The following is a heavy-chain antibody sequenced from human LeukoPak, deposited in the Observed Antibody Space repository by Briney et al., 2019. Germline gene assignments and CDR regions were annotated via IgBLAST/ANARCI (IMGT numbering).Heavy chain of an antibody. D-gene: IGHD6-6*01. CDR3: ARRDSSSGKFDY. CDR2: IYPGDSDP. J-gene: IGHJ4*02. V-gene: IGHV5-51*01. CDR1: GDSFTSYW. Sequence: GESLKSFCRGAGDSFTSYWISCLRQMPGESLEGMGIIYPGDSDPRYSPSFQGQVTISADKSISTAYLQWSSLKASDTAMYYCARRDSSSGKFDYWGQGTLVTVSS.